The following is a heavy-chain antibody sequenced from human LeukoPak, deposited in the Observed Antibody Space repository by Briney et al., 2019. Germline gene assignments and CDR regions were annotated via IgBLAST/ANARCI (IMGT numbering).Heavy chain of an antibody. J-gene: IGHJ3*02. CDR3: ARGETYYDSSGYYLGAFDI. D-gene: IGHD3-22*01. Sequence: SETLSLTCAVSGGSVSSGSYYWSWIRQPPGKGLEWIGYIYYSGSTNYNPSLKSRVTISVDTSKNQFSLKLSSVTAADTAVYYCARGETYYDSSGYYLGAFDIWGQGTMVTVSS. V-gene: IGHV4-61*01. CDR1: GGSVSSGSYY. CDR2: IYYSGST.